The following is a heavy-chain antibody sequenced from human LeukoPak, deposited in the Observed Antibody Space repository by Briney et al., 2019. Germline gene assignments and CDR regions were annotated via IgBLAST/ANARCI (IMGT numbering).Heavy chain of an antibody. J-gene: IGHJ4*02. CDR1: GGSMSRYY. D-gene: IGHD1-26*01. V-gene: IGHV4-59*01. Sequence: PSETLSLTCSVSGGSMSRYYWSWIRQPPGKRLEWIGYISYSGSTNYNPSLKCRLTISGDTSKCQCSLKLSSVSAAVTAVYYCALRGATGVYFDQGGQGSLVTVSS. CDR3: ALRGATGVYFDQ. CDR2: ISYSGST.